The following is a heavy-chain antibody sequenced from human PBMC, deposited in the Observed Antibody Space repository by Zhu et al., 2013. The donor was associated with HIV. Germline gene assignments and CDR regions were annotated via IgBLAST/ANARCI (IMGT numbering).Heavy chain of an antibody. CDR2: IMPILDTA. J-gene: IGHJ1*01. D-gene: IGHD3-22*01. Sequence: QVQLVQSGAEVKKPGSSVKVSCKASGGTFSSYAISWVRQAPGQGLEWMGGIMPILDTANYAQKFKGRVTITADESTSTAYMELSSLSSEDTAVYFCARNHYDSGGLFYFQYWGQGTLVIVSS. CDR1: GGTFSSYA. V-gene: IGHV1-69*01. CDR3: ARNHYDSGGLFYFQY.